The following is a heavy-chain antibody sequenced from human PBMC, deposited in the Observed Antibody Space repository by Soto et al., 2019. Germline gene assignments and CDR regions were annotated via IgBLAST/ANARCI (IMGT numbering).Heavy chain of an antibody. CDR3: ARCITMVRGVIRYYFDY. D-gene: IGHD3-10*01. V-gene: IGHV4-39*01. J-gene: IGHJ4*02. Sequence: PSETLSLTCTVSGGSISSSSYYWGWIRQPPGKGLEWIGSIYYSGSTYYNPSLKSRVTISVDTSKNQFSLKLSSVTAADTAVYYCARCITMVRGVIRYYFDYWGQGTLVTVS. CDR2: IYYSGST. CDR1: GGSISSSSYY.